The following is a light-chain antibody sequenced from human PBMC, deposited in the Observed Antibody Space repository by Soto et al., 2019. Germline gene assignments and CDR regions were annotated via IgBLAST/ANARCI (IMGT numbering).Light chain of an antibody. Sequence: EIVLTQSPATLSLPPGERATLSCRASQSVRSSLSWYQQQPGQAPRLLIYDAANRATGIPARFNGSGSGTDFTLTISSLVPKDFSHYYWQQRSHWPGTVGRGPKVGIK. J-gene: IGKJ4*01. CDR1: QSVRSS. V-gene: IGKV3-11*01. CDR2: DAA. CDR3: QQRSHWPGT.